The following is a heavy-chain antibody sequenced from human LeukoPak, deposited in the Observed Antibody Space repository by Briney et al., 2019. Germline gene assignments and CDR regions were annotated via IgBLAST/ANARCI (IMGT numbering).Heavy chain of an antibody. J-gene: IGHJ6*02. D-gene: IGHD3-16*01. Sequence: KPSETLSLTCSVSGGSISGYYWTWVRQPPGKGLEWIGQIHYSGRADYNPSLKSRITMSVDTSRNQISLKLSSVTAADTAIYYCVRFGVNYDMDVWDQGTTVTVFS. CDR3: VRFGVNYDMDV. V-gene: IGHV4-59*01. CDR1: GGSISGYY. CDR2: IHYSGRA.